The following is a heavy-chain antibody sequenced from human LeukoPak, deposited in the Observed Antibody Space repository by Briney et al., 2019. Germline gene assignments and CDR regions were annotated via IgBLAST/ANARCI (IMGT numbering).Heavy chain of an antibody. CDR3: ARTIYYYESTSYFSDAFDV. J-gene: IGHJ3*01. CDR1: GFTLSGHS. V-gene: IGHV3-21*01. CDR2: ISPTSAYI. D-gene: IGHD3-22*01. Sequence: GGSLRLSCAATGFTLSGHSMNGVRQAPGKGLDWVSSISPTSAYIYYQDSVKGRFTISRDDAKNSLYLEMDSLRAEDTAVYYCARTIYYYESTSYFSDAFDVWGQGTMVTVSS.